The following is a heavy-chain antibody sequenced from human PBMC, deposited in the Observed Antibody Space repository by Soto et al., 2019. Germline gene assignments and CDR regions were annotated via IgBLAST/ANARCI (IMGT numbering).Heavy chain of an antibody. CDR1: GFIFSDYS. CDR3: ASLVGRSNFDS. D-gene: IGHD3-10*01. V-gene: IGHV3-21*06. J-gene: IGHJ4*02. Sequence: EVPLWDSGGGLVKPGGSLRLSCVASGFIFSDYSMNWVRQAPGKGLEWVAAISSSGGHTFYADSVKGRFTISRDNPKSSVFLQMSSLGGEDTAVYWCASLVGRSNFDSWGQGTLVTVSS. CDR2: ISSSGGHT.